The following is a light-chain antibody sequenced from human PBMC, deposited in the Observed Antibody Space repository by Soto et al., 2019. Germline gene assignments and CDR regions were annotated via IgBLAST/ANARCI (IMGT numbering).Light chain of an antibody. CDR2: GAS. Sequence: EIVLTQSPGTLSSSPGERATLSCRASQSVSSNYLAWYQQKPGQAPRLLIYGASSRAAGIPDRFSGSGSGTDFTLTISRLEPEDFAVYYCQQYGSSPLTFGGGT. J-gene: IGKJ4*01. CDR3: QQYGSSPLT. CDR1: QSVSSNY. V-gene: IGKV3-20*01.